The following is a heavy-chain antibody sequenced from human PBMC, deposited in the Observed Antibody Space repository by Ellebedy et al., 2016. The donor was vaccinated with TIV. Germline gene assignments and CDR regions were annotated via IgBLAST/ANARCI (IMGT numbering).Heavy chain of an antibody. CDR2: ISSSSSYI. J-gene: IGHJ6*02. D-gene: IGHD5-18*01. CDR1: GFTFSSYS. CDR3: ASVRSYGNEKYYYYGMDV. Sequence: GGSLRLXCAASGFTFSSYSMNWVRQAPGKGLEWVSSISSSSSYIYYADSVKGRFTISRDNAKNSLYLQMNSLRDEDTAVYYCASVRSYGNEKYYYYGMDVWGQGTTVTVSS. V-gene: IGHV3-21*01.